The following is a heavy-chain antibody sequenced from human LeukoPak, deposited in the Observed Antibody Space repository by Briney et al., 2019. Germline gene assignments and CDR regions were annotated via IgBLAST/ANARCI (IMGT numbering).Heavy chain of an antibody. D-gene: IGHD5-18*01. CDR1: GFTFSSYA. V-gene: IGHV3-30-3*01. CDR3: ARDLDTAMVPNHADY. Sequence: GGSLRLSCAASGFTFSSYAMHWVRQAPGKGLEWVAVISYDGSNKYYADSVKGRFTISRDNSKNTLYLQMNSLRAEDTAVYYCARDLDTAMVPNHADYWGQGTLVTVSS. J-gene: IGHJ4*02. CDR2: ISYDGSNK.